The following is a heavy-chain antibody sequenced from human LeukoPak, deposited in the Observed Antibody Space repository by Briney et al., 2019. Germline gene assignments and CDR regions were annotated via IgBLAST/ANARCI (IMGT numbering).Heavy chain of an antibody. J-gene: IGHJ5*02. V-gene: IGHV3-48*02. CDR1: GFAFSSYS. CDR2: ISRDSNII. D-gene: IGHD1-26*01. CDR3: ARVGTTGVNNWFDP. Sequence: GGSLRLSCAASGFAFSSYSMNWLRQAPGKGLEWVSFISRDSNIIHYADSVKGQFTISRDNAKNSLFLQVNSLRDEDTAVYYCARVGTTGVNNWFDPWGQGTLVTVSS.